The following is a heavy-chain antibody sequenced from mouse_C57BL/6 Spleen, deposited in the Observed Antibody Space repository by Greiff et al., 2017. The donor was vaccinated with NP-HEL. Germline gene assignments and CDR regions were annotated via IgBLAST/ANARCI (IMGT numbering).Heavy chain of an antibody. D-gene: IGHD2-3*01. Sequence: VQRVESGPELVKPGASVKISCKASGYAFSSSWMNWVKQRPGKGLEWIGRMYPGDGDTNYNGKFKGKATLTADKSSSTAYMQLSSLTSEDSAVYFCASYNGYSFDYWGQGTTLTVSS. J-gene: IGHJ2*01. V-gene: IGHV1-82*01. CDR3: ASYNGYSFDY. CDR2: MYPGDGDT. CDR1: GYAFSSSW.